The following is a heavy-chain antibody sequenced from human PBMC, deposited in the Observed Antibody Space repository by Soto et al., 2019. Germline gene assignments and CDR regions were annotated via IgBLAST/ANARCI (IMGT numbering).Heavy chain of an antibody. J-gene: IGHJ4*02. CDR1: GFTFSSYS. V-gene: IGHV3-48*02. CDR3: ARDYEYWSGYYKGFDY. Sequence: GGSLRLSCAASGFTFSSYSMNWVRQAPGKGLEWVSYISSSSSSIYYADSVEGRFTISRDNAKNSLYLQMNSLRDEDTAVYYCARDYEYWSGYYKGFDYWGQGTLVTVSS. CDR2: ISSSSSSI. D-gene: IGHD3-3*01.